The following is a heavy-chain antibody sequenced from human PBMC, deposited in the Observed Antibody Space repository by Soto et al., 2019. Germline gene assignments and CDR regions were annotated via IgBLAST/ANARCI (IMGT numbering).Heavy chain of an antibody. D-gene: IGHD1-26*01. Sequence: GGSLRLSCAASGFTFISYSMNWVRQAPGKGLEWVSSISSSNDFIYYADSVKGRFTISRDNAKNSLYLQLNSLRAGDTAVYHCVGEVVRTYYSYFDFWGQGTLVTVSS. CDR1: GFTFISYS. CDR3: VGEVVRTYYSYFDF. CDR2: ISSSNDFI. J-gene: IGHJ4*02. V-gene: IGHV3-21*01.